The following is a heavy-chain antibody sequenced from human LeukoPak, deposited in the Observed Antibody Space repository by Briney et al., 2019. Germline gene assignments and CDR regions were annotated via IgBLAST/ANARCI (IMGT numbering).Heavy chain of an antibody. V-gene: IGHV3-23*01. D-gene: IGHD6-13*01. Sequence: GGSLRLSCAASGFTFSSYSMSWVRQAPGKGLEWVSGYSVSDATTYYADSVKGRFTISRDNSKNTLYLQMNSLRAEDTAVYYCAKQAGTEKGIYYYYYMDVWGKGTTVTISS. J-gene: IGHJ6*03. CDR1: GFTFSSYS. CDR2: YSVSDATT. CDR3: AKQAGTEKGIYYYYYMDV.